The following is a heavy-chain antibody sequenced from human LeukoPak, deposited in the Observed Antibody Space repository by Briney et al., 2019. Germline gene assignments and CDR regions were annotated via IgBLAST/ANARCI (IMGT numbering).Heavy chain of an antibody. Sequence: SETLSLTCTVSGGSISSSSYYWGWIRQPPGKGLEWIGSIYYSGSTYYNPSLKSRVTISVDTSKNQFSLKLSSVTAADTAVYYCASWRDTYSGSYQNWFDPWGQGTLVTVSS. CDR3: ASWRDTYSGSYQNWFDP. D-gene: IGHD1-26*01. V-gene: IGHV4-39*07. J-gene: IGHJ5*02. CDR1: GGSISSSSYY. CDR2: IYYSGST.